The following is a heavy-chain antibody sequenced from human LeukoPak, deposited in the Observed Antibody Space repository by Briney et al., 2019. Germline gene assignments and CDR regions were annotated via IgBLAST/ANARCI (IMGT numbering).Heavy chain of an antibody. CDR2: ISGSGGST. CDR3: AKVRNADYDILTGYYNYLKPFDY. Sequence: GGSLRLSCAASGFTFSSYAMSWVRQAPGKGLEWVSAISGSGGSTYYADSVKGRFTISRDNSKNTLYLQMNSLRAEDTAVYYCAKVRNADYDILTGYYNYLKPFDYWGQGTLVTVSS. J-gene: IGHJ4*02. D-gene: IGHD3-9*01. CDR1: GFTFSSYA. V-gene: IGHV3-23*01.